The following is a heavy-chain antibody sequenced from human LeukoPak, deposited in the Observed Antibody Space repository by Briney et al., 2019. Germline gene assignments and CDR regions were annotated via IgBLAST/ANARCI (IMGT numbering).Heavy chain of an antibody. CDR1: GDSISGGRGAYY. J-gene: IGHJ5*02. Sequence: SETLSLTCTVSGDSISGGRGAYYWSWIRQHPDKGLEGIGYISFSGSTLYNPSLESRLTISIDTSKNQFSLNLRSVTAADTAVYYCARAPRGYSGYDFSYWFDPWGQGTLVTVSS. V-gene: IGHV4-31*03. D-gene: IGHD5-12*01. CDR2: ISFSGST. CDR3: ARAPRGYSGYDFSYWFDP.